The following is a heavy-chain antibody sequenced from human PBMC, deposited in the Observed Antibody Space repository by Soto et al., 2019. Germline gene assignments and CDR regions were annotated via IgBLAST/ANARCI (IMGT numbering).Heavy chain of an antibody. D-gene: IGHD1-20*01. Sequence: EVQLLESGGGLVQPGGSLRLSCAASGFTFSSYAMSCVRQASGKGLEWVSAISGSGGSTYYADSVKGRFTISRDNSKNTLYLQMNSLRAEDTAVYYCAKSAKGITGPREYFDYWGQGTLVTVSS. CDR2: ISGSGGST. V-gene: IGHV3-23*01. CDR1: GFTFSSYA. J-gene: IGHJ4*02. CDR3: AKSAKGITGPREYFDY.